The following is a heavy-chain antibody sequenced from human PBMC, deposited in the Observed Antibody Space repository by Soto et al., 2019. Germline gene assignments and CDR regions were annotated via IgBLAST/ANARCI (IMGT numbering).Heavy chain of an antibody. CDR2: ISYDGSNK. CDR3: AKDAGVILDY. J-gene: IGHJ4*02. D-gene: IGHD3-22*01. V-gene: IGHV3-30*18. Sequence: QVQLVESGGGVVQPGRSLRLSCEASGFTFSSYGMHWVRQAPGKGLEWVAVISYDGSNKYYADSVKGRFTISRDNSKNTLYLQMNSLRAEVTAVYYCAKDAGVILDYWGQGTLVTVSS. CDR1: GFTFSSYG.